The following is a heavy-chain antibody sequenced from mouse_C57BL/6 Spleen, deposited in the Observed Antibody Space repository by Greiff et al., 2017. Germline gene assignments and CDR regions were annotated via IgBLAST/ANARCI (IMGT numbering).Heavy chain of an antibody. CDR1: GYTFTDYN. D-gene: IGHD1-1*01. CDR2: INPNNGGT. V-gene: IGHV1-22*01. CDR3: ARGYYYGSSYGDY. Sequence: DVQLQESGPELVKPGASVKMSCKASGYTFTDYNMHWVKQSHGKSLEWIGYINPNNGGTSYNQKFKGKATLTVNKSSSTAYMELRSLTSEDSAVYYCARGYYYGSSYGDYWGQGTTLTVSS. J-gene: IGHJ2*01.